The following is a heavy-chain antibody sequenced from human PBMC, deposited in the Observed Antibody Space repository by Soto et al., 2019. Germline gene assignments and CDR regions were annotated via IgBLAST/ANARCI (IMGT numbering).Heavy chain of an antibody. V-gene: IGHV3-30-3*01. Sequence: SLRICCPHSVFPFSSYAMHWFRQAPGKGMEWFAVISYAGSNKYYAGSVKGRFTISRDNSKNTLYLQMNTLRAEDTAVYYCAMGANILRYLDWLLLVSRVHYFYYGMDVWGQGTTVSV. D-gene: IGHD3-9*01. CDR2: ISYAGSNK. CDR3: AMGANILRYLDWLLLVSRVHYFYYGMDV. J-gene: IGHJ6*01. CDR1: VFPFSSYA.